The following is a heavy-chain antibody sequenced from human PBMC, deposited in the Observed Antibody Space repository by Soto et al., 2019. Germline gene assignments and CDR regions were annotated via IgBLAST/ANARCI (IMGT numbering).Heavy chain of an antibody. Sequence: GESLKISCKGSGYTFTNYWVAWVRQMPGKGLEWMGIIYPDDSDTRYSPSFQGQVTISADKSIDTAYLQWSSLKASDTAMYSCARRAGICFYLQYGWDVWGKGPTVTVS. V-gene: IGHV5-51*01. D-gene: IGHD6-13*01. J-gene: IGHJ6*04. CDR3: ARRAGICFYLQYGWDV. CDR2: IYPDDSDT. CDR1: GYTFTNYW.